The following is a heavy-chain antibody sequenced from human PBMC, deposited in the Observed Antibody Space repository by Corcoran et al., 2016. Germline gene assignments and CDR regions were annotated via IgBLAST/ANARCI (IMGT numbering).Heavy chain of an antibody. CDR3: ARHNTGVVAGHLGSDY. CDR2: IYPGDSDT. J-gene: IGHJ4*02. D-gene: IGHD6-19*01. Sequence: EVQLVQSGAEVKKPGESLKISCKGSGYSFTSYWIGWVRQMPGKGLEWMGIIYPGDSDTRYSPSFQGQVTISADKSISTDYLQWSSLKASDTAMYYCARHNTGVVAGHLGSDYWGQGTLVTVSS. V-gene: IGHV5-51*01. CDR1: GYSFTSYW.